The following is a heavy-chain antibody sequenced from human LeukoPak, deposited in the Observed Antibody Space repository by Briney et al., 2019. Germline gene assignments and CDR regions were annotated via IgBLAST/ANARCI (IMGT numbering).Heavy chain of an antibody. V-gene: IGHV3-23*01. J-gene: IGHJ3*02. CDR2: IRGSGGST. Sequence: SGGSLRLSCAASGFTFSSYAMSWVRQAPGKGLEWVSAIRGSGGSTYYADSVKGRFTISRDNAKNTLYLQMNSLRAEDTAVYYCAKVDTAMVSHLDAFDIWGQGTMVTVSS. CDR3: AKVDTAMVSHLDAFDI. CDR1: GFTFSSYA. D-gene: IGHD5-18*01.